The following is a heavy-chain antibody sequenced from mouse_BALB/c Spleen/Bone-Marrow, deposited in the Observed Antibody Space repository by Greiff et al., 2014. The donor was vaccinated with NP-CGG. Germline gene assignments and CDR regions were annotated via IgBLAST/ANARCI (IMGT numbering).Heavy chain of an antibody. J-gene: IGHJ2*01. V-gene: IGHV5-17*02. CDR2: ISSGSSTI. CDR3: ARCNWRFDY. CDR1: GFTFSSFG. Sequence: EVHLVESGGGLVQPGGSRTLSCAASGFTFSSFGMHWVRQAPERRLEWVAYISSGSSTIYFADTVKGRFTISRDNPKNTLFLQMNSLRSEDTAMYYCARCNWRFDYWGQGTLLTVSA.